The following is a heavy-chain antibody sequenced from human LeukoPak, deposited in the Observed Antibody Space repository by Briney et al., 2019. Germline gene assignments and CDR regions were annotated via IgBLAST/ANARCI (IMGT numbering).Heavy chain of an antibody. J-gene: IGHJ4*02. D-gene: IGHD3-3*02. Sequence: PGGSLRLSCAASGFTFSSYEMNWVRQAPGKGLEWVGRIYSETDGGTRDYAAPVKGRFTISRDDSKNTLYLQMNSLKPEDTAVYYCTTGTFGYDGIFHSWGQGTLVTVSS. CDR2: IYSETDGGTR. CDR3: TTGTFGYDGIFHS. V-gene: IGHV3-15*01. CDR1: GFTFSSYE.